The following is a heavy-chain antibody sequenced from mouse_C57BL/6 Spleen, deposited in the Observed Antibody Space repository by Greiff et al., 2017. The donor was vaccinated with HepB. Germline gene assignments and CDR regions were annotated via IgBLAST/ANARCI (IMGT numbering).Heavy chain of an antibody. V-gene: IGHV1-53*01. Sequence: QVQLKQPGTELVKPGASVKLSCKASGYTFTSYWMHWVKQRPGQGLEWIGNINPSNGGTNYNEKFKSKATLTVDKSSSTAYMQLSSLTSEDSAVYYCAREDGYSNYAYAMDYWGQGTSVTVSS. J-gene: IGHJ4*01. CDR3: AREDGYSNYAYAMDY. D-gene: IGHD2-5*01. CDR1: GYTFTSYW. CDR2: INPSNGGT.